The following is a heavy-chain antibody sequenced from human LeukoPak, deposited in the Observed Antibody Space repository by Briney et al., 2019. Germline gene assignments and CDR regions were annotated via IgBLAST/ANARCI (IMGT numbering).Heavy chain of an antibody. CDR2: INPNSGDT. D-gene: IGHD3-10*01. CDR3: AREGTHYYDSGSYYNPFDY. J-gene: IGHJ4*02. V-gene: IGHV1-2*02. Sequence: ASVKVSCKASGYTFTGYYLHWVRQAPGQGLEWMGWINPNSGDTHFAQKFQGRVTMTWDTSISTAYMELSRLRSDDTAVYYCAREGTHYYDSGSYYNPFDYWGQGTLVTVSS. CDR1: GYTFTGYY.